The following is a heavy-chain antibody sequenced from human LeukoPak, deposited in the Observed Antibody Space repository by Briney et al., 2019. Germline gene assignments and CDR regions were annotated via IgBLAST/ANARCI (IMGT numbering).Heavy chain of an antibody. J-gene: IGHJ4*02. D-gene: IGHD3-16*01. CDR3: AREKRGGAFDY. CDR1: GYTFTSYA. Sequence: GASVKVSCKASGYTFTSYAMHWVRQAPRQRLEWMGWINAGNGNTKYSQKFQGRVTMTRDTSISTAYMELSRLRSDDTAVYYCAREKRGGAFDYWGQGTLVTVSS. V-gene: IGHV1-3*01. CDR2: INAGNGNT.